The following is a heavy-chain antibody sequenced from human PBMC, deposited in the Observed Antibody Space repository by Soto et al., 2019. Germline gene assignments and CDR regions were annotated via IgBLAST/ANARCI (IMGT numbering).Heavy chain of an antibody. CDR1: GGSVSSGSYY. J-gene: IGHJ4*02. Sequence: PSETLSLTCTVSGGSVSSGSYYWSWIRQHPGKGLEWIGYIYYSGSTNYNPSLKSRVTISVDTSKNQFSLKLNSMTAADTAVYYCARHNYGSGSTYFDYWGQGTLVTVSS. CDR3: ARHNYGSGSTYFDY. V-gene: IGHV4-61*01. D-gene: IGHD3-10*01. CDR2: IYYSGST.